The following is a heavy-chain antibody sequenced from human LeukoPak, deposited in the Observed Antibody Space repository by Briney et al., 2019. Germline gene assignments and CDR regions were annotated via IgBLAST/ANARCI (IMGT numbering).Heavy chain of an antibody. CDR1: EFTFDNYA. J-gene: IGHJ4*02. V-gene: IGHV3-23*01. D-gene: IGHD3-10*01. CDR2: ISGSGYYS. CDR3: AKDCCRDYYGSGSPD. Sequence: GGSLRLSCAASEFTFDNYAMSWVRQAPGKGLEWVSVISGSGYYSYYADSVKGRFTVSRDNSKTTLYLQMNSLRAEDTAVYYCAKDCCRDYYGSGSPDWGQGTLVTVSS.